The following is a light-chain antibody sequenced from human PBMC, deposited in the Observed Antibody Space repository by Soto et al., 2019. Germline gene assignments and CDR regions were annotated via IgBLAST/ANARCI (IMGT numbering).Light chain of an antibody. Sequence: EIVLTQSPGTLSLSPGERATLSCRASQSVSSSYLAWYQQKPGQAPRLLIYGASSRATGIPDRFSGSGSGTGFTITFRSQEPEDDAEYYCYYYGMEAPGTLGHGTKVPIK. CDR2: GAS. J-gene: IGKJ1*01. CDR1: QSVSSSY. CDR3: YYYGMEAPGT. V-gene: IGKV3-20*01.